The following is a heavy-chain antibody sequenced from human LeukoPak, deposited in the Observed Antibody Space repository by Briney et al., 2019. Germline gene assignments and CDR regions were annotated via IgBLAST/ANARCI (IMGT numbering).Heavy chain of an antibody. CDR3: AGDRDGSSSWSPLGY. V-gene: IGHV4-59*01. Sequence: SETLSLTCTVSGGSINRYYWSWIRQPPGKGLEWIGYIYSSGSTNYNPSLKSRVNISTDTSKNQFSLKLSSVTAADTAVYYCAGDRDGSSSWSPLGYWGQGTLVTVSS. J-gene: IGHJ4*02. CDR2: IYSSGST. CDR1: GGSINRYY. D-gene: IGHD6-13*01.